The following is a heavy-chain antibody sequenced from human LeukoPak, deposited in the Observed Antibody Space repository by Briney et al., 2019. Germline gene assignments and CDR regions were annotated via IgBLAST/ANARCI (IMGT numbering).Heavy chain of an antibody. V-gene: IGHV3-23*01. Sequence: GGSLRLSCAASGFTFSSYAMSWVRQAPGKGLEWVSAISGSGGSTYYADSVKGRFTISRDNSKNTLYLQMNSLRAEDTAVYYCVRGLGSGHSYAYGVHWAQEPLVTVSS. CDR1: GFTFSSYA. CDR2: ISGSGGST. D-gene: IGHD5-18*01. J-gene: IGHJ4*02. CDR3: VRGLGSGHSYAYGVH.